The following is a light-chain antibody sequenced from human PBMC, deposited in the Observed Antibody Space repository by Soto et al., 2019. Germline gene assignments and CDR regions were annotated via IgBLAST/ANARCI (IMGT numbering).Light chain of an antibody. Sequence: QSALTQPASVSGSPGQSITISCTGTSSDVGSYNLVSWYQQYPGKAPKLMIYEGSKRPSGVSNRFSGSKSGNTASLTISGLQAEDEADYYCCSYAGSSTLVVFGGGTKLTVL. CDR3: CSYAGSSTLVV. V-gene: IGLV2-23*01. CDR1: SSDVGSYNL. J-gene: IGLJ2*01. CDR2: EGS.